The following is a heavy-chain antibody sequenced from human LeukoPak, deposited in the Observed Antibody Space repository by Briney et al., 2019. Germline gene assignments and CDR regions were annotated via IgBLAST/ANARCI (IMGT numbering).Heavy chain of an antibody. CDR3: ARGHNSGYYLKY. J-gene: IGHJ4*02. Sequence: GGSLRLSCVGSGFNFRTYNMNWVRQAPGKGLEWVSDISGSSSYTDYADSVKGRFTISKDNANSSVFLQMDSLRAEDTAVYYCARGHNSGYYLKYWGQGTLVTVSS. CDR2: ISGSSSYT. D-gene: IGHD3-22*01. V-gene: IGHV3-21*05. CDR1: GFNFRTYN.